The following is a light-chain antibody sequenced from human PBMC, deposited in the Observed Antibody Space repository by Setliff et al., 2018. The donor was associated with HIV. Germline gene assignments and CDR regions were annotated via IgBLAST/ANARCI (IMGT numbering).Light chain of an antibody. CDR1: QSISTTY. Sequence: GTLSLSPGERATLSCRASQSISTTYLAWYQQKSGQAPRLLIYDASTRATGIPDRFSGSGSGTDFTLTISRLEPEDFAVYYCQQYGSSPRTFGQGTKVDIK. CDR2: DAS. CDR3: QQYGSSPRT. J-gene: IGKJ1*01. V-gene: IGKV3-20*01.